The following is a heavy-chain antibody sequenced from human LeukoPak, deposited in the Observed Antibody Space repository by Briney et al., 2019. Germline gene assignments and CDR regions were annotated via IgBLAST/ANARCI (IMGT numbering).Heavy chain of an antibody. D-gene: IGHD3-3*01. V-gene: IGHV1-46*01. CDR3: AREAIFGVVREYYFDL. CDR2: INPSGGPA. CDR1: VYTFTRYH. J-gene: IGHJ4*02. Sequence: ASVTVSCKASVYTFTRYHIHWVRQAPGQGLEWMGVINPSGGPATYAQKFQGRVTWTRDTSTTTVYMEVNSLRSDDTAVYYCAREAIFGVVREYYFDLWGQGTLVTVS.